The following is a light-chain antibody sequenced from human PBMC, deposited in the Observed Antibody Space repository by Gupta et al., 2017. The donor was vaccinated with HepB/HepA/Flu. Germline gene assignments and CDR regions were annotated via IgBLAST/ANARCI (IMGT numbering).Light chain of an antibody. CDR2: AAS. CDR3: QQSYSSPLP. J-gene: IGKJ4*01. V-gene: IGKV1-39*01. CDR1: QSITNY. Sequence: DIQMTQSPYSLSASVGDRVTITCRASQSITNYLNWYQQKPGKAPKLLIYAASSLQGGVPSRFSGSGSGTDFTLTITSLQPEDSATYFCQQSYSSPLPFGGGTKVEIK.